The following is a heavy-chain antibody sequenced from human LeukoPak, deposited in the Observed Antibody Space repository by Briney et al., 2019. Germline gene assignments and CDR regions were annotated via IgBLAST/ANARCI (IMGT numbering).Heavy chain of an antibody. CDR1: GFTFSSYS. CDR2: ISSSSSYI. V-gene: IGHV3-21*01. Sequence: GGSLRLSCAASGFTFSSYSMNWVRQAPGKGLEWVSSISSSSSYIYYADSVKGRFTISRDNAKNSLYLQMNSLRAEDTAVYYCANRAVAGPIDCWGQGTLVTVSS. J-gene: IGHJ4*02. D-gene: IGHD6-19*01. CDR3: ANRAVAGPIDC.